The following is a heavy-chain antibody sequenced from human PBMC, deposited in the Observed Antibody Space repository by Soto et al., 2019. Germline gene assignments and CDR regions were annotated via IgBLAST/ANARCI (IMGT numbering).Heavy chain of an antibody. CDR3: TTGSTSTKNY. D-gene: IGHD6-6*01. J-gene: IGHJ4*02. CDR2: IKSKTDGGTT. CDR1: GFTFSHAW. Sequence: WGSLRLSFAASGFTFSHAWLSWVRQAPGKGLEWVGRIKSKTDGGTTDYTAPVKGRFTISRDDSKNTLYLQMNSLKIEDTAVYYCTTGSTSTKNYWGQGTLVTVSS. V-gene: IGHV3-15*01.